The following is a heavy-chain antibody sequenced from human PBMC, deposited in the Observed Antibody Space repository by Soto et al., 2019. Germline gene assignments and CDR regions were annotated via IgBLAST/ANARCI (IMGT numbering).Heavy chain of an antibody. Sequence: QVQLVQSGAEVKKPGSSVKVSCKASGGTLRRYAISWVRQAPGRGLEWMGGLISRFGTTRYAQTEKLQGGPTINAVGQVSTAPVELSGLRAENTAVYSCAVVEMSDNDTEIYFSAMDVWGQGATVIVSS. V-gene: IGHV1-69*01. CDR2: LISRFGTT. CDR3: AVVEMSDNDTEIYFSAMDV. CDR1: GGTLRRYA. D-gene: IGHD3-22*01. J-gene: IGHJ6*02.